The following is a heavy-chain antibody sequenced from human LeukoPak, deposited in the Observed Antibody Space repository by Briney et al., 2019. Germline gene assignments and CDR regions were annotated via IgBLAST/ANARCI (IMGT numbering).Heavy chain of an antibody. J-gene: IGHJ4*02. V-gene: IGHV4-59*01. D-gene: IGHD3-3*01. CDR1: GGSISSYY. CDR2: IYYSGTT. CDR3: ARDVFWRGSDY. Sequence: SETLSLTCTVSGGSISSYYWSWIRQPPGKGLEWIEYIYYSGTTNYNPSLKSRVTISVDTSKNQFSLKLTSVTAADTAVYYCARDVFWRGSDYWGQGTLVTVSS.